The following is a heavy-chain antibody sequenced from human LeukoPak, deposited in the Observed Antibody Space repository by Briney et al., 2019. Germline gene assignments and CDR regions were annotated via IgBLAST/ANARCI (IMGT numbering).Heavy chain of an antibody. Sequence: KESGPTLVKPTQTLTLTCTFSGFSFNTSGVGVGWIRQPPGKALEWLALIYWDNDKRYSPSLESRLTITKDTSKNQVVLTMSALDPVDTATYYCAHRTFNFGYFDYWGQGALVTVSS. D-gene: IGHD3-3*01. CDR1: GFSFNTSGVG. J-gene: IGHJ4*02. CDR3: AHRTFNFGYFDY. CDR2: IYWDNDK. V-gene: IGHV2-5*02.